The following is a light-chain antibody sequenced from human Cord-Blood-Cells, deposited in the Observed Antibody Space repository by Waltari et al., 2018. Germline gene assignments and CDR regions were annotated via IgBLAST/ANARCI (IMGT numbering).Light chain of an antibody. J-gene: IGKJ4*01. V-gene: IGKV1-39*01. CDR1: QSISSY. Sequence: DIQMTQSPSSLSASVGDRVNITCRASQSISSYLNWYQPKPGKAPKLLIYAASSLQSGVPSRLRGSGAGTDFTLTISRLQPEDFATYFCQQSYSTPLTFGGGTKVEIK. CDR2: AAS. CDR3: QQSYSTPLT.